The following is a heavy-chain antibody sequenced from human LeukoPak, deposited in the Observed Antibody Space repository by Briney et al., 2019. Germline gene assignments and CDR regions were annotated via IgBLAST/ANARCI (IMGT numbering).Heavy chain of an antibody. CDR3: TRADYYDSSGPPPDY. CDR2: IRSKAYGGTT. V-gene: IGHV3-49*04. J-gene: IGHJ4*02. CDR1: GFTFGDYA. D-gene: IGHD3-22*01. Sequence: GGSLRLSCTDSGFTFGDYAMSWVRQAPGKGLEWVGFIRSKAYGGTTEYAASVKGRFTISRDDSKSIAYLQMNSLKTEDTAVYYCTRADYYDSSGPPPDYWGQGTLVTVSS.